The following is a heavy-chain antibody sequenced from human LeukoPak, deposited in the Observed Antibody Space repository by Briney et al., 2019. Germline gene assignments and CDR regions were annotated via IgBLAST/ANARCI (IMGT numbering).Heavy chain of an antibody. CDR2: IYYSGST. CDR3: ASLRRDGYNWGAFDI. J-gene: IGHJ3*02. CDR1: GGSISSYY. V-gene: IGHV4-59*01. D-gene: IGHD5-24*01. Sequence: SETLSLTCTVSGGSISSYYRSWIRQPPGKGLEWIGYIYYSGSTNYNPSLKSRVTISVDTSKNQFSLKLSSVTAADTAVYYCASLRRDGYNWGAFDIWGQGTMVTVSS.